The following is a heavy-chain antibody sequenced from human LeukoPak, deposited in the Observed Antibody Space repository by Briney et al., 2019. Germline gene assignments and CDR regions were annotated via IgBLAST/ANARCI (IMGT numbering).Heavy chain of an antibody. V-gene: IGHV4-30-4*08. CDR2: IYYSGST. D-gene: IGHD6-19*01. CDR1: GGSISSGDYY. J-gene: IGHJ4*02. Sequence: SETLSLTCTVSGGSISSGDYYWSWIRQPPGKGLEWIGYIYYSGSTYYNPSLKSRVTISVDTSKNQFSLKLSSVTAADTAVYYCARDIEVAGLFDYWGQGTLVTVSS. CDR3: ARDIEVAGLFDY.